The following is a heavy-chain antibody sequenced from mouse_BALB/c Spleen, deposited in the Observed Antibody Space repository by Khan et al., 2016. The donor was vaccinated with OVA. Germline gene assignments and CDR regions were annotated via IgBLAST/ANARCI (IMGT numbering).Heavy chain of an antibody. J-gene: IGHJ3*01. CDR3: VNHGSSSAWFTY. CDR2: INPSTDYT. CDR1: GYTFTNYW. Sequence: QVQLKESGAELAKPGASVKMSCKASGYTFTNYWMHWVKQRPGHGLEWIGYINPSTDYTEYNQKFKDKASLTADKSSSTAYMQLTSLTSEDSALYYCVNHGSSSAWFTYWGQGTLVTVSA. V-gene: IGHV1-7*01. D-gene: IGHD1-1*01.